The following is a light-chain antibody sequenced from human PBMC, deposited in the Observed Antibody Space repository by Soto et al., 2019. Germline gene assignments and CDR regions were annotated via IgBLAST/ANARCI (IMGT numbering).Light chain of an antibody. V-gene: IGLV2-8*01. CDR1: SSDVGGYNY. Sequence: QSALTQPPSASGSPGQSVTISCTGTSSDVGGYNYVSWYQQNPGKVPKLMIYEVNKRPSGVPDRFSGSTSGNTASLTVCGRPADDEADYYCTSYAGGNNVFGTGTKVTVL. CDR2: EVN. CDR3: TSYAGGNNV. J-gene: IGLJ1*01.